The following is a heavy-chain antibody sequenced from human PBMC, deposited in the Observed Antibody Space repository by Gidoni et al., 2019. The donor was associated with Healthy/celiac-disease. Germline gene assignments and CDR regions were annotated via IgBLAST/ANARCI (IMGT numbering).Heavy chain of an antibody. J-gene: IGHJ6*02. Sequence: QVQLVQSGAEVKKPGSSVKVPCKAAGGTCSRYAISWVRQAPGQGIEWMGGIIPIFGTANYAQKFQGRVTITADESTSTAYMELSSLRSEDTAVYYCARDEEVYYYYGMDVWGQGTTVTVSS. V-gene: IGHV1-69*01. CDR2: IIPIFGTA. CDR3: ARDEEVYYYYGMDV. CDR1: GGTCSRYA.